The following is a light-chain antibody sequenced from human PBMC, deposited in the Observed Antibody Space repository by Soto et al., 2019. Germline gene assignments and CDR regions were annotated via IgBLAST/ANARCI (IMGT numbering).Light chain of an antibody. J-gene: IGKJ5*01. CDR3: QKYRMSPNT. CDR1: QSLTRN. V-gene: IGKV3D-15*02. CDR2: GAS. Sequence: EIVMTQSPATLSVSPGERVTLSCRASQSLTRNLAWYQHKPGQSPRLLIYGASARATGIPDRFSGGGSGTEFSLTIRGLKPEDFAVYYRQKYRMSPNTFGQVTRL.